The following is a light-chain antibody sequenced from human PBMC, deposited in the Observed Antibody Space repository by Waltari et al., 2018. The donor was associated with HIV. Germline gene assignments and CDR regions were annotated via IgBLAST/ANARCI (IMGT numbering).Light chain of an antibody. CDR3: QSYDRSLSAWV. Sequence: QSVLAQPPSVSGAPGQRVTISCTGSSSNIGADYHVYVYQHLPGTAPKLLIYGNSNRPSGVPNRFSGSKSDTSASLAITGLQAEDEADYYCQSYDRSLSAWVFGGGTRLNVL. CDR1: SSNIGADYH. J-gene: IGLJ3*02. V-gene: IGLV1-40*01. CDR2: GNS.